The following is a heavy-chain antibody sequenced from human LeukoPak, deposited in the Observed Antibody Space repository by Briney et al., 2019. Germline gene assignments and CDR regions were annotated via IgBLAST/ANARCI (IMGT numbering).Heavy chain of an antibody. CDR1: GYSFTSYW. V-gene: IGHV5-51*01. D-gene: IGHD6-13*01. CDR3: ARRPGLWAPAAGADFDY. Sequence: GESLKISCKGSGYSFTSYWIGWVRQMPGKGLEWMGIIYPGDSDTRYSPSFQGQVTISADKSISTAYLQWSSLKASDTAMYYCARRPGLWAPAAGADFDYWGQGTLVTVSS. CDR2: IYPGDSDT. J-gene: IGHJ4*02.